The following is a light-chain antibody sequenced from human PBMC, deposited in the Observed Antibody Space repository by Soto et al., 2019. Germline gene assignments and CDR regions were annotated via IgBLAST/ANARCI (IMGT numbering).Light chain of an antibody. J-gene: IGKJ1*01. CDR2: DAS. V-gene: IGKV1-33*01. Sequence: DIQMTQSPSSLSACVGDRVTISCQASQDISNYLNWYQQKPGKAPKLLIYDASNLETGVPSRFSGSGSGTDFTFTISSLQPEDIATYYCQQYDNLLTWTFGQGTKVDIK. CDR3: QQYDNLLTWT. CDR1: QDISNY.